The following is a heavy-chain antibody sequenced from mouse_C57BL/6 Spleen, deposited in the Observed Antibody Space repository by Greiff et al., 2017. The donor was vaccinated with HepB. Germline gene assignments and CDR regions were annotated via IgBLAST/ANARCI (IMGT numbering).Heavy chain of an antibody. Sequence: QVQLQQSGAELARPGASVKLSCKASGYTFTSYGISWVKQRTGQGLEWIGEIYPRSGNTYYNEKFKGKATLTADKSSSTAYMELRSLTSEDSAVYFCARWGSTMITAMDYWGQGTSVTVSS. CDR1: GYTFTSYG. V-gene: IGHV1-81*01. CDR3: ARWGSTMITAMDY. D-gene: IGHD2-4*01. CDR2: IYPRSGNT. J-gene: IGHJ4*01.